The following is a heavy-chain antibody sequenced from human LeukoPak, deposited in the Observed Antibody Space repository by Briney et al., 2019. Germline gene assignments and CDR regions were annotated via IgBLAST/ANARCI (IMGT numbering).Heavy chain of an antibody. Sequence: GGSLRLSCATSGFTFSDYWMSWVRQAPGKGLEWVANIKQDGSDKYYVDSVKGRFTISRDNAKNSLFLQMNSLRADDTAVYYCARDFFDKWGQGTLVTVSS. J-gene: IGHJ4*02. V-gene: IGHV3-7*04. CDR3: ARDFFDK. CDR2: IKQDGSDK. CDR1: GFTFSDYW.